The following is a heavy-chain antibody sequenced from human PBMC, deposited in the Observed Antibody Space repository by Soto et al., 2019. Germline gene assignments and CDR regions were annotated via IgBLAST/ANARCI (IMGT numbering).Heavy chain of an antibody. CDR3: VKDIGASGAYWYFDL. CDR2: INWNSGDI. J-gene: IGHJ2*01. D-gene: IGHD2-8*02. V-gene: IGHV3-9*01. Sequence: EMQLVESGGGLVQPGRSLRLSCAASGFTFDDFATHWVRQAPGKGLEWVSGINWNSGDIDYADSVRGRFTISRDNAKNALYLQMNSLRAEDAAFYYCVKDIGASGAYWYFDLWGRGTLVTVSS. CDR1: GFTFDDFA.